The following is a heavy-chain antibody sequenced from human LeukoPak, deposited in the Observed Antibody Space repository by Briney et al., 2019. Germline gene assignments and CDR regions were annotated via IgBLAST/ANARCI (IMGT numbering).Heavy chain of an antibody. J-gene: IGHJ4*02. D-gene: IGHD7-27*01. V-gene: IGHV4-59*08. Sequence: GSLRLSCAASGFTFSTYWMSWIRQPPGKGLEWNGYIYYSGSTNYNPSLKSRVTISVDTSKNQFSLKLSSVTAADTAVYYCARANWGSDFDYWGQGTLVTVSS. CDR3: ARANWGSDFDY. CDR2: IYYSGST. CDR1: GFTFSTYW.